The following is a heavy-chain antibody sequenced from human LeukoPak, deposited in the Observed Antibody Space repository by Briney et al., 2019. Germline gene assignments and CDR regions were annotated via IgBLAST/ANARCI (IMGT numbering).Heavy chain of an antibody. J-gene: IGHJ4*02. CDR1: GYTFTSYY. D-gene: IGHD1-26*01. CDR2: INPSGGST. V-gene: IGHV1-46*01. CDR3: ARDSSPAAGATTGPDDY. Sequence: ASVKVSCKASGYTFTSYYMHWVRQAPGQGLEWMGIINPSGGSTSYAQKFQGRVTMTRDTSTSTVCMELSSLRAEDTAVYYCARDSSPAAGATTGPDDYWGQGTLVTVSS.